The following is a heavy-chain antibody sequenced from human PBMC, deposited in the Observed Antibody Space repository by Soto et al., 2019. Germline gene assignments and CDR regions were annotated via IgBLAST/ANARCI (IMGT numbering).Heavy chain of an antibody. D-gene: IGHD3-16*02. CDR2: LSGSGGDT. CDR1: GFTFSSYA. J-gene: IGHJ4*02. CDR3: AKRGGYDYVWKSYRPDS. V-gene: IGHV3-23*01. Sequence: EVQLLESGGDLVQPGGSLTLSCVASGFTFSSYAMSWGRQAPGKGLEWVSTLSGSGGDTYYADSVNGRFTISRDKSKNTLYLQMDRLRVEDTAVYYCAKRGGYDYVWKSYRPDSWGQGTLVTVSS.